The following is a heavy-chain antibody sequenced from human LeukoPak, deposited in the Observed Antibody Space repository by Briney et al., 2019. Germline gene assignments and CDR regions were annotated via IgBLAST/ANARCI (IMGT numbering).Heavy chain of an antibody. CDR2: IWYDGSNK. V-gene: IGHV3-33*06. Sequence: PGRSLRLSCAASGFTFSSYGMHWVRQAPGKGLEWVAVIWYDGSNKYYADSVRGRFTISRDNSKNMVYLQMNSLRAEDTAVYYCAKEQGYTGWLTTGHWGQGALVTVSS. CDR3: AKEQGYTGWLTTGH. CDR1: GFTFSSYG. J-gene: IGHJ4*02. D-gene: IGHD6-19*01.